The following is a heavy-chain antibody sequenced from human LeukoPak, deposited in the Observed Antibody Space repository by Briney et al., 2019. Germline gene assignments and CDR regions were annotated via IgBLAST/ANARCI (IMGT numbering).Heavy chain of an antibody. J-gene: IGHJ4*02. CDR2: IYYSGST. V-gene: IGHV4-39*01. CDR1: GGSISSSSYY. CDR3: ARSRYRGSYY. D-gene: IGHD1-26*01. Sequence: PSETLSLTCTVSGGSISSSSYYWGWIRQPPGKGLERIGSIYYSGSTYYHPSLKSRVTISVDTSKNHFTLKLSSVTAADTAVYYCARSRYRGSYYWGQGTLVSVSS.